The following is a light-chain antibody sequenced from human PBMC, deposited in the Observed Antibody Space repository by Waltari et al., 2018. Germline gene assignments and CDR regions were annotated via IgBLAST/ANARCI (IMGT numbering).Light chain of an antibody. Sequence: QTVVTQEPSLSVSPGGTVTLTCALSSGSVSSTSYATWYRQTPGQALRTLVYKANSRSFGVPDRFSGSVLGNKAALTITGAQADDESDYFCSLYMGSGIWVFGGGTKLTVL. CDR1: SGSVSSTSY. CDR2: KAN. J-gene: IGLJ3*02. V-gene: IGLV8-61*01. CDR3: SLYMGSGIWV.